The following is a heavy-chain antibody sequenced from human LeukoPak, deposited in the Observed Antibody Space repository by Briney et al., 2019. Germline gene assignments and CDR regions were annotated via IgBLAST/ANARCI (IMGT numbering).Heavy chain of an antibody. CDR2: IHYSGSA. Sequence: PSETLSLTCTVSGGSINSTTYYWGWIRQPPGKGLEWIGSIHYSGSAYNNPSLKSRVTISLDTSKNQFSLKLTSVTAADTAVYYCARGGDSSGYEGRFDPWGQGTLVTVSS. CDR1: GGSINSTTYY. CDR3: ARGGDSSGYEGRFDP. J-gene: IGHJ5*02. D-gene: IGHD3-22*01. V-gene: IGHV4-39*07.